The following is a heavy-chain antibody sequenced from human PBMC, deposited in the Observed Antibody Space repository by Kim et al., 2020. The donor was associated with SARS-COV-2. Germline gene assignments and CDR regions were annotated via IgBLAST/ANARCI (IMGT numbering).Heavy chain of an antibody. CDR3: AKISETGRWNDDATRAFDI. D-gene: IGHD1-1*01. CDR2: ISGSGGST. V-gene: IGHV3-23*01. CDR1: GFTFSSYA. J-gene: IGHJ3*02. Sequence: GGSLRLSCAASGFTFSSYAMSWVRQAPGKGLEWVSAISGSGGSTYYADSVKGRFTISRDNSKNTLYLQMNSLRAEDTAVYYCAKISETGRWNDDATRAFDIWGQGTMVTVSS.